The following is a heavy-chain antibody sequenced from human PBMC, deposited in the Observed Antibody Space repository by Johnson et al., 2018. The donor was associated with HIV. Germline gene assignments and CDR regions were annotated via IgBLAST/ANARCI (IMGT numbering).Heavy chain of an antibody. J-gene: IGHJ3*02. Sequence: VQLMESGGGLAKPAWSPRLSCAASQFTFSSHYMNCVRQAPGNALELVGQVNPNGGSTYLIDSGKDRFNTSRDNAKNTLHLQMNSLRAEDTAVYYCAKDIVGGELVYAFDIWGQGTMVTVSS. CDR1: QFTFSSHY. V-gene: IGHV3-25*05. D-gene: IGHD3-16*01. CDR3: AKDIVGGELVYAFDI. CDR2: VNPNGGST.